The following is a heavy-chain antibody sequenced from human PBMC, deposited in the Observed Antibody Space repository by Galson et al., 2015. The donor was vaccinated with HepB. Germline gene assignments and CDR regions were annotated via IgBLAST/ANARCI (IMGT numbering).Heavy chain of an antibody. D-gene: IGHD5-12*01. Sequence: SETLSLTCAVYGGSFSGYYWSWIRQPPGKGLEWIGKINHSRGTNYNPSLKSRVTMSVDTSKNQLSLKLSSVTAADTAVYYCARGRGSGYTYFDYWGQGTLVTVSS. V-gene: IGHV4-34*01. CDR2: INHSRGT. CDR1: GGSFSGYY. J-gene: IGHJ4*02. CDR3: ARGRGSGYTYFDY.